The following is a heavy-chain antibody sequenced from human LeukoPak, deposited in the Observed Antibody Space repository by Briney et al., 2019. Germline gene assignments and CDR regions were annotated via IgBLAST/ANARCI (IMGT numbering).Heavy chain of an antibody. Sequence: SETLSLTCAVSGYSISSSNWWGWIRQPPGMGLEWIGYIYYTGTIYYNPSLKSRVTMSVDTSKNQFSLKVSSVTAVDTAVYYCARTDSYGYMHDYWGQGTLVTVSS. J-gene: IGHJ4*02. CDR1: GYSISSSNW. D-gene: IGHD5-18*01. CDR3: ARTDSYGYMHDY. CDR2: IYYTGTI. V-gene: IGHV4-28*05.